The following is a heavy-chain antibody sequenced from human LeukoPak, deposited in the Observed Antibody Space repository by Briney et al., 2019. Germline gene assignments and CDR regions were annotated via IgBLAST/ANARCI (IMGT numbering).Heavy chain of an antibody. J-gene: IGHJ6*02. V-gene: IGHV1-69*13. CDR1: GGTFSSYA. CDR2: IIPIFGTA. CDR3: ARGEFGTNFGMDV. D-gene: IGHD1-7*01. Sequence: VAPVKVSCKASGGTFSSYAISWVRQAPGQGLEWMGGIIPIFGTANYAQKFQGRVTITADESTSTAYMELSSLRSEDTAVYYCARGEFGTNFGMDVWGQGTTVTVSS.